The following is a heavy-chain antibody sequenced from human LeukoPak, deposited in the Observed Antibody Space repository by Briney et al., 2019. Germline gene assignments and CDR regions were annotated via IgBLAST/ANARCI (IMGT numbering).Heavy chain of an antibody. CDR2: IKEDGSEI. D-gene: IGHD4-23*01. CDR1: AFTFSSYW. Sequence: GGSLRLSCVASAFTFSSYWMSWVRQAPGKGPEWVANIKEDGSEIHYVDSVKGRFTISRDNAKNSLYLQLNSLRVEDTAVYYCARDRGYSSFDYWGQGTLVTVSS. CDR3: ARDRGYSSFDY. V-gene: IGHV3-7*01. J-gene: IGHJ4*02.